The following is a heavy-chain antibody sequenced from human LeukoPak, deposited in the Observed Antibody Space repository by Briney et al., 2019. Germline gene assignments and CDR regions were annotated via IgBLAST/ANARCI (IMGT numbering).Heavy chain of an antibody. J-gene: IGHJ3*02. D-gene: IGHD2/OR15-2a*01. V-gene: IGHV4-4*07. CDR3: ARVFSLSVNDAFDI. Sequence: SETLSLTCTVSGGSISSYYWSWIRQPAGKGLEWIGRIYSSGSTNYNPSLKSRVTMSVDTSKNQFSLKLSSVTAADTAVYYCARVFSLSVNDAFDIWGQGTMVTVSS. CDR1: GGSISSYY. CDR2: IYSSGST.